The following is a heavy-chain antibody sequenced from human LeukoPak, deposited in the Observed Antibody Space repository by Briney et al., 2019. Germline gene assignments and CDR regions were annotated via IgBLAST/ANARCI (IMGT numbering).Heavy chain of an antibody. V-gene: IGHV4-59*01. CDR2: IFYSGGT. J-gene: IGHJ5*02. Sequence: SETLSLTCTVSGGSISSYYWSWIRQPPGKGLEWIGYIFYSGGTYYNPSLKSRVTISVDTSKNQFSLRLSSVTAADTAVYYCARGRSWFDPWGQGTLVTVSS. CDR3: ARGRSWFDP. CDR1: GGSISSYY.